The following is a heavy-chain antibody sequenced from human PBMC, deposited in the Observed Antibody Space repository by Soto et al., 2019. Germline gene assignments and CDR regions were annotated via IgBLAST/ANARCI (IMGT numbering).Heavy chain of an antibody. J-gene: IGHJ5*02. V-gene: IGHV3-23*01. CDR1: GFTFSDYA. D-gene: IGHD2-2*01. CDR3: AKSFCSSSSCFFLWVDP. Sequence: VQLLESGGGLVQPGGSLRLSCAASGFTFSDYAMSWVRQAPGKGLECLSLISGTGVPTLYAGSVKGRFSVSRDNPKNTLFLEMNDLRVDDTAIYYCAKSFCSSSSCFFLWVDPWGPGTLVTVSS. CDR2: ISGTGVPT.